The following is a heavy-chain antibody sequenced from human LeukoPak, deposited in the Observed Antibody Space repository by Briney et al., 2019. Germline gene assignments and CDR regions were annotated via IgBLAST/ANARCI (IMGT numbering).Heavy chain of an antibody. CDR1: GFTFSTYS. CDR3: AKDPDCTSGVCYTFFDY. D-gene: IGHD2-8*01. CDR2: ISSSSSYI. J-gene: IGHJ4*02. V-gene: IGHV3-21*04. Sequence: GGSLRLSCAASGFTFSTYSMNWVRLAPGKGLEWVSSISSSSSYIYYTDSMKGRFTISRDNSNNTLYLQMNSLRAEDTAVYYCAKDPDCTSGVCYTFFDYWGQGTLVTVSS.